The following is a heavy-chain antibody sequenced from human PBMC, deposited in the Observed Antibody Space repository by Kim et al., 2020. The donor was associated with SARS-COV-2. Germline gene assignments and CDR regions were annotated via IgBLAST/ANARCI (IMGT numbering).Heavy chain of an antibody. Sequence: GESLKISCKGSGYSFTSYWIGWVRQMPGNVLEWMGIIYPGDSDTRYSPSFQGQVTISADKSISTAYLQWSSLKASDTAMYYCARLSVPRYSNYSPDLDYWGQGTLVPVSS. V-gene: IGHV5-51*01. CDR1: GYSFTSYW. CDR2: IYPGDSDT. CDR3: ARLSVPRYSNYSPDLDY. D-gene: IGHD4-4*01. J-gene: IGHJ4*02.